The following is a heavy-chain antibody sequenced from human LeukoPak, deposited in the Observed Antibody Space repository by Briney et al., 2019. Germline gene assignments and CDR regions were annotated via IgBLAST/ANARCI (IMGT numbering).Heavy chain of an antibody. Sequence: GGSLRLSCAASGFTFSSYGIHWVRQAPGKGLEWVAFIRSDGSNKYYTDSVKGRFTISRDNPKNRLYLQMNSLSGEDTAVYYCARRPRVWGSNYYYYYYMDVWGKGTTVTVSS. J-gene: IGHJ6*03. V-gene: IGHV3-30*02. CDR2: IRSDGSNK. CDR3: ARRPRVWGSNYYYYYYMDV. CDR1: GFTFSSYG. D-gene: IGHD3-16*01.